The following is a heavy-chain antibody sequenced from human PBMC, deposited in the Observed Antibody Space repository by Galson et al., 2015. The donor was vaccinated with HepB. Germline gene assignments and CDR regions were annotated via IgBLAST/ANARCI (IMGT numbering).Heavy chain of an antibody. Sequence: SLRLSCAASGFTFTRHTMNWVRQAPGKGLEWVSSISSSRSYIYYADSVKGRFTITRDNAKKSLYLQMNSLRAEDTAVYYCAKDISKEGFGELPGMDAFDIWGQGTMVTVSS. V-gene: IGHV3-21*01. D-gene: IGHD3-10*01. CDR3: AKDISKEGFGELPGMDAFDI. CDR1: GFTFTRHT. J-gene: IGHJ3*02. CDR2: ISSSRSYI.